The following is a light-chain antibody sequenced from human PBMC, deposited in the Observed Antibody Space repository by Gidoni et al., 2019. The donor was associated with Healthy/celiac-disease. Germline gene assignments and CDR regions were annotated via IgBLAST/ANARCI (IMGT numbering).Light chain of an antibody. Sequence: QSALTQPRPVAGCPGQAVTISCTGTRSDVGGYNYVSWYQQHPGKAPKLMIYDVSKRPSGVPERFSGSKSGNTASLTISGLQAEDEADYYCCSYAGSYTFDVFGTGTKVTVL. J-gene: IGLJ1*01. CDR2: DVS. CDR3: CSYAGSYTFDV. V-gene: IGLV2-11*01. CDR1: RSDVGGYNY.